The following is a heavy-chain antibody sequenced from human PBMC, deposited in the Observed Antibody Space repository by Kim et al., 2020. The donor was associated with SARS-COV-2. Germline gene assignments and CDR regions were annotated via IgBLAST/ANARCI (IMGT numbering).Heavy chain of an antibody. J-gene: IGHJ6*02. CDR1: GFTFSSYG. D-gene: IGHD3-9*01. V-gene: IGHV3-33*05. Sequence: GGSLRLSCAASGFTFSSYGMHWVRQAPGKGLEWVAVISYDGSNKYYADSVKGRFTISRDNSKNTLYLQMNSLRAEDTAVYYCAREGIFYDILTGYYSYYGMDVWGQGTTVTVSS. CDR2: ISYDGSNK. CDR3: AREGIFYDILTGYYSYYGMDV.